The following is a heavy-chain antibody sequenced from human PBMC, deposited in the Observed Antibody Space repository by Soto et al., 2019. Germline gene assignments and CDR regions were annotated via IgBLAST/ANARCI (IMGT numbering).Heavy chain of an antibody. CDR2: ISAYNGNT. V-gene: IGHV1-18*01. Sequence: QVQLVQSGAEVKKPGASVKVSCKASGYTFTSYGISWVRQAPGQGLEWLGWISAYNGNTNYAQKLQGRVTMTTDTSTSTAYMEVRRLRSDVTAVYYCAKTTYYYDSSGSYAFDIWGQGTMVTVSS. CDR1: GYTFTSYG. D-gene: IGHD3-22*01. J-gene: IGHJ3*02. CDR3: AKTTYYYDSSGSYAFDI.